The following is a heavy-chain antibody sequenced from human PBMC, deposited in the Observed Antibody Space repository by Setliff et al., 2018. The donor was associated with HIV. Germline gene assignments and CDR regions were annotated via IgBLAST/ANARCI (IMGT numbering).Heavy chain of an antibody. CDR1: GGSISSYY. J-gene: IGHJ4*02. Sequence: ETLSLTCTVSGGSISSYYWSWIRQPPGKGLEWIGYIYYSGSTNYNPSLKSRVTISVDTSKNQFSLKLSSVTAADTAVYYCARGQRVFDYWGQGTLVTVSS. CDR2: IYYSGST. V-gene: IGHV4-59*01. CDR3: ARGQRVFDY.